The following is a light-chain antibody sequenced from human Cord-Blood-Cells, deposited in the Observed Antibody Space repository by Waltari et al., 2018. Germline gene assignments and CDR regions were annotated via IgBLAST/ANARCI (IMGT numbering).Light chain of an antibody. CDR3: LQNYNYPRT. V-gene: IGKV1-6*01. CDR1: QGIRND. CDR2: AAS. J-gene: IGKJ1*01. Sequence: AIQMTQSPSSLPASVGDRVTITCRASQGIRNDLGWYQQKPGKAPQLLIYAASSLQSGVPSRFSGSGSGTDFTLTISSLQPEDFATYYCLQNYNYPRTFGQGTKVEIK.